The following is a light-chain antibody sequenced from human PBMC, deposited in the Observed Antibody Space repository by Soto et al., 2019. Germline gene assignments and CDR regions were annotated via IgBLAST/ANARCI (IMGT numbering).Light chain of an antibody. J-gene: IGLJ1*01. CDR1: SSDVGSYNL. CDR2: EVS. V-gene: IGLV2-23*02. CDR3: CSYAGSSTYV. Sequence: QSALTQPAPVSGSPGQSITISCTGTSSDVGSYNLVSWYQQHPGKAPKVMIYEVSKRPSGVSNRFSGSKFGNTASLTISGLQADDEADYYCCSYAGSSTYVFGTGTKLTVL.